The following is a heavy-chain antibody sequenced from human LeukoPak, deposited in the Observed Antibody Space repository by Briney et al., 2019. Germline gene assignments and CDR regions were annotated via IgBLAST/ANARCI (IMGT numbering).Heavy chain of an antibody. V-gene: IGHV4-39*01. CDR2: IYYSGST. Sequence: PSETLSLTCTVSGGSISSSSYYWGWIRQPPGKGLEWIGSIYYSGSTYYNPSLKSRVTISVDTSKNQFSLKLSSVTAADTAVYYCARRIALSGSGWYETHYFDIWGQGTMVTVSS. CDR3: ARRIALSGSGWYETHYFDI. J-gene: IGHJ3*02. CDR1: GGSISSSSYY. D-gene: IGHD6-19*01.